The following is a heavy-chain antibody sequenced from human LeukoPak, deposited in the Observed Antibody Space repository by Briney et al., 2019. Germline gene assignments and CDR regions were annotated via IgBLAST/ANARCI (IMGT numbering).Heavy chain of an antibody. CDR2: IYSGGST. J-gene: IGHJ4*02. D-gene: IGHD4-11*01. CDR3: ARDVRLVDSNYGAYYFDY. Sequence: GGSLRLSCAASGFTVSSNYMSWVRQAPGKGLEGVSVIYSGGSTYYADSVKGRFTISRDNSKNTLYLQMNSLRAEDTPVYYCARDVRLVDSNYGAYYFDYWGQGTLVTVSS. CDR1: GFTVSSNY. V-gene: IGHV3-66*02.